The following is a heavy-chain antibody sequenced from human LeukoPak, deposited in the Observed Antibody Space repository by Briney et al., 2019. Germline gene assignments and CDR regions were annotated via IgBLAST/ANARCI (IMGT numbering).Heavy chain of an antibody. D-gene: IGHD6-13*01. CDR2: INPNSGGT. CDR3: ARVNSSSWYGAFDY. Sequence: ASVKVSCKASGYTFTGYYMHWVRQAPGQGLEWMGRINPNSGGTNYAQKFQGRVTMTRDTSISTAYMELSRLRSDDTAVYYCARVNSSSWYGAFDYWGQGTLVTVSS. V-gene: IGHV1-2*06. J-gene: IGHJ4*02. CDR1: GYTFTGYY.